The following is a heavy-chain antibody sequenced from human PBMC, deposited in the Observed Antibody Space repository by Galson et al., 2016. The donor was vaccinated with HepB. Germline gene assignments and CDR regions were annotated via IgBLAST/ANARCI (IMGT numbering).Heavy chain of an antibody. J-gene: IGHJ3*01. CDR2: ISSSSDEI. V-gene: IGHV3-11*06. D-gene: IGHD7-27*01. CDR3: ARDWGGGAFDV. CDR1: GFNLREYA. Sequence: SLRLSCAASGFNLREYAMSWIRQAPGKGLEWVSKISSSSDEIRYADSLKGRFTIYRDNARSSLFLQMNSLRAEDTAVYYCARDWGGGAFDVWGQGTLVIVSS.